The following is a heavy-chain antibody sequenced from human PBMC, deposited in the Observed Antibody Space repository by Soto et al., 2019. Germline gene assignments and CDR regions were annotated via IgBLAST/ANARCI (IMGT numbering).Heavy chain of an antibody. J-gene: IGHJ5*02. CDR2: IYPGDSDT. V-gene: IGHV5-51*01. CDR1: GYSFTSYW. CDR3: ARLKRYYDSSTNWFDH. Sequence: XESLKISCKGSGYSFTSYWIGWVRQMPGKGLEWMGIIYPGDSDTRYSPSFQGQVTISADKSISTAYLQWSSLKASDTAMYYCARLKRYYDSSTNWFDHWGQGTLVTVSS. D-gene: IGHD3-22*01.